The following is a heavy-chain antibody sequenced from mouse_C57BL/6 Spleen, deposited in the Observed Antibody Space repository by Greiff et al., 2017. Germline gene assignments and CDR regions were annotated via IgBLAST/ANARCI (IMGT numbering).Heavy chain of an antibody. Sequence: EVQVVESGGGLVQPGGSLSLSCAASGFTFTDYYMSWVRQPPGKALEWLGFIRNKANGYTTEYSASVQGRFTISRDNSQSFLYLQMNALRAEASATYYCARYDGYYGWFAYWGQGTLVTVSA. V-gene: IGHV7-3*01. CDR3: ARYDGYYGWFAY. D-gene: IGHD2-3*01. CDR1: GFTFTDYY. CDR2: IRNKANGYTT. J-gene: IGHJ3*01.